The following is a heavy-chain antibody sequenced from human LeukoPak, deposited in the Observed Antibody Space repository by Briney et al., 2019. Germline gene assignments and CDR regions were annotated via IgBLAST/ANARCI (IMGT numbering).Heavy chain of an antibody. Sequence: PGGSLRLSCAASGFTFSSYSMNWVRQAPGKGLEWVSSISSSSSYIYYADSVKGRFTISRDNAKNSLYLQMNSLRAEDTAVYYCARGFCSSTSCYTPRYYYYYMDVWGKGTTVTVSS. V-gene: IGHV3-21*01. CDR2: ISSSSSYI. CDR3: ARGFCSSTSCYTPRYYYYYMDV. J-gene: IGHJ6*03. D-gene: IGHD2-2*02. CDR1: GFTFSSYS.